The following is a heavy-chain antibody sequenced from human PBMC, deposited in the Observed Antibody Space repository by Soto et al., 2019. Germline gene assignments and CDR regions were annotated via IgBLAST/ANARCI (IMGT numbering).Heavy chain of an antibody. CDR1: GFMFSDHY. J-gene: IGHJ4*02. D-gene: IGHD1-26*01. V-gene: IGHV3-72*01. CDR2: IKNKANSYTT. Sequence: PGGSLRLSCAASGFMFSDHYMDWVRQAPGKGLEWVGRIKNKANSYTTEYAASVKGRFTISRDDSKNSLYLQMNSLKTEDTAVYYCTRISLVGATGGRYFDYWGQGTLLTVSS. CDR3: TRISLVGATGGRYFDY.